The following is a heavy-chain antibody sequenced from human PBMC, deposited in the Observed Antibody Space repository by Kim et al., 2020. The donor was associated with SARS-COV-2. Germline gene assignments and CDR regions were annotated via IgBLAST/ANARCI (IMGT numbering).Heavy chain of an antibody. J-gene: IGHJ5*02. Sequence: SETLSLTCTVSGGSISSYYCGWFRQPPGKGLEWIGYIYYNGGSTSYNPSLKSRATISEDSSKNQFSLKLTSVTAADTAVYYCARGGSYSDSSVYWFDPWGQGTLVTVSS. CDR2: IYYNGGST. CDR1: GGSISSYY. V-gene: IGHV4-59*01. CDR3: ARGGSYSDSSVYWFDP. D-gene: IGHD3-22*01.